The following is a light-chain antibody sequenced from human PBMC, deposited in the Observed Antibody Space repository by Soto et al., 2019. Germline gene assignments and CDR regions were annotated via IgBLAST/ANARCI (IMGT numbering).Light chain of an antibody. J-gene: IGKJ1*01. CDR2: DAS. CDR3: QQYNYSPTT. V-gene: IGKV3-20*01. CDR1: QSVSSSY. Sequence: EIVLTQSPGTLSLSPGERATLSCRASQSVSSSYLAWYQQKPGQAPRLLIYDASGRATGIPDRFSGSGSGTDFTLTISRLEPEDFAVYYCQQYNYSPTTFGQGTKV.